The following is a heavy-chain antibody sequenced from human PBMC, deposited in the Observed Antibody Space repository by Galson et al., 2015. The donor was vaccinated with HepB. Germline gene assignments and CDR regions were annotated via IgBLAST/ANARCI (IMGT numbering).Heavy chain of an antibody. CDR2: INAGNGNT. D-gene: IGHD3-3*01. CDR3: ARETYDFWSGYLP. CDR1: GYTFTSYA. Sequence: KVSCKASGYTFTSYAMHWVRQAPGQRLEWMGWINAGNGNTKYSQKFQGRVTITRDTSASTAYMELSSLRSEDTAVYYCARETYDFWSGYLPWGQGTLVTVSS. J-gene: IGHJ5*02. V-gene: IGHV1-3*01.